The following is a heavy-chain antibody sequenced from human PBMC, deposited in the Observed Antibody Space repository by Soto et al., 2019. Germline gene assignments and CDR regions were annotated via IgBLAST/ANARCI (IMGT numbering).Heavy chain of an antibody. CDR2: IYTSGST. V-gene: IGHV4-4*07. CDR3: ATQITMVRGGNWFDP. D-gene: IGHD3-10*01. Sequence: SETLSLTCTVSGGSISSYYWSWIRQPAGKGLEWSGRIYTSGSTTYNPSLKSRVTMSVDTSKNQFSLKLRSVTAADTAVYYCATQITMVRGGNWFDPRGQGTLVTVSS. CDR1: GGSISSYY. J-gene: IGHJ5*02.